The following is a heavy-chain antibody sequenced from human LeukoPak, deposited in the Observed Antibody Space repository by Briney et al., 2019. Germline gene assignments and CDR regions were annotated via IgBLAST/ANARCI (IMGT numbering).Heavy chain of an antibody. D-gene: IGHD2-15*01. J-gene: IGHJ4*02. V-gene: IGHV3-7*01. CDR1: GFSFSSHW. CDR3: ARYGVCSGASCSLGDY. CDR2: IKQDGSAK. Sequence: PGGSLRLSCAASGFSFSSHWMTWVRQAPGKGLEWVANIKQDGSAKNYVDSVNGRFTISRDNAQNSLYLQMNNLRAEDTAVYYCARYGVCSGASCSLGDYWGQGTLVTVSS.